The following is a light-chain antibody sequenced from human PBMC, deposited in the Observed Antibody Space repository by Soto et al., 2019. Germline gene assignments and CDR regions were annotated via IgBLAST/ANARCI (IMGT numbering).Light chain of an antibody. J-gene: IGKJ4*02. CDR1: QSITTW. CDR3: QQYNTYPLT. CDR2: KAS. V-gene: IGKV1-5*03. Sequence: DIQMTQSPSTQSASVGDRVTITCRASQSITTWLAWYQQKPGKAPKLLIYKASSLEGGVPSRFSGSGSGTEFNITISSLQPDDFATYYCQQYNTYPLTFGGGTKV.